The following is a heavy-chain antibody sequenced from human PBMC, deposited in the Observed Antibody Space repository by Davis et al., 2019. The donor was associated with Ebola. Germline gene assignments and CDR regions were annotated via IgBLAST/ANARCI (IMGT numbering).Heavy chain of an antibody. CDR1: GYTFTSYG. Sequence: ASVKVSCKASGYTFTSYGISWVRQAPGQGLEWMGWISAYNGNTSYAQKLQGRVTMTTDTSTSTAFMELRSLRSDDTAVYYCARAHIRTIFGVDIIDWFDPWGQGTLVTVSS. D-gene: IGHD3-3*01. V-gene: IGHV1-18*04. CDR3: ARAHIRTIFGVDIIDWFDP. CDR2: ISAYNGNT. J-gene: IGHJ5*02.